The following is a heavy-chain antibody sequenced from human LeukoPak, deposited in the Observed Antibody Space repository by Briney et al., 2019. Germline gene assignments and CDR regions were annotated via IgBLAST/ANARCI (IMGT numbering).Heavy chain of an antibody. V-gene: IGHV4-59*01. J-gene: IGHJ4*02. CDR3: ASNTGTVFDY. CDR1: GDFITAYY. D-gene: IGHD7-27*01. CDR2: VYYSGST. Sequence: SETLSLTCTVSGDFITAYYWSWIRQPPGKGLEWIGYVYYSGSTEYNPSLRSRVTISLEMSKHQLSLILTSVTAADTAVYYCASNTGTVFDYWGQGALVTVSS.